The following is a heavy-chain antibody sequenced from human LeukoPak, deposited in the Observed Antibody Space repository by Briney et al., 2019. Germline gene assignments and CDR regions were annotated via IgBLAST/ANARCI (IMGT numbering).Heavy chain of an antibody. CDR3: AREGTGYYYGSGPGWFDP. CDR1: GFTFSTYW. V-gene: IGHV3-7*01. CDR2: IKQDGSEK. Sequence: GGSLRLSCAASGFTFSTYWMSWVRQAPGKGLEWVANIKQDGSEKYYVDSVKGRFTISRDNAKNSLYLQMNSLRAEDTAVYYCAREGTGYYYGSGPGWFDPWGQGTLVTVSS. D-gene: IGHD3-10*01. J-gene: IGHJ5*02.